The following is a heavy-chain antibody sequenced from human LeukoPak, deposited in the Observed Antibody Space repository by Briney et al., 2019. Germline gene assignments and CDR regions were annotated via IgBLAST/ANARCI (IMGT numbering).Heavy chain of an antibody. Sequence: GGSLRLSCAASGFTFSYTWMNWVRQAPGKGLEWVGRIKSEIDGGATDYAAPVQGRFTISRDDSQATLYLQMNSLRAEDTAVYYCASQRGGIWGQGTLVTVSS. V-gene: IGHV3-15*07. J-gene: IGHJ4*02. CDR2: IKSEIDGGAT. CDR1: GFTFSYTW. D-gene: IGHD1-14*01. CDR3: ASQRGGI.